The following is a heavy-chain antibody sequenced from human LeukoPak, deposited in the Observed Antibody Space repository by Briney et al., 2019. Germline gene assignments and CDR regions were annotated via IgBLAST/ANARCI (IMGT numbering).Heavy chain of an antibody. D-gene: IGHD3-22*01. Sequence: ASVKVSCKASGYTFTGYYMHWVRQAPGQGLEWMGWINPNSGGTNYAQKFQGRVTMTRDTSISPAYMELSRLRSDDTAVYYCARDRSPLYYYDSNSNAFDIWGQGTMVTVSS. CDR3: ARDRSPLYYYDSNSNAFDI. V-gene: IGHV1-2*02. J-gene: IGHJ3*02. CDR1: GYTFTGYY. CDR2: INPNSGGT.